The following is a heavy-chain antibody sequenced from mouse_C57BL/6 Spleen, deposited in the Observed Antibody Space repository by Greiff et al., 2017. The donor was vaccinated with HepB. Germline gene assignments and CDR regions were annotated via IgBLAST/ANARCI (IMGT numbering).Heavy chain of an antibody. CDR1: GYAFTNYL. V-gene: IGHV1-54*01. J-gene: IGHJ2*01. CDR2: INPGSGGT. CDR3: ARGVGVHYFDY. D-gene: IGHD1-3*01. Sequence: QVQLQQSGAELVRPGTSVKVSCKASGYAFTNYLIEWVKQRPGQGLEWIGVINPGSGGTNYNEKFKGKATLTADKSSSTAYMQLSSLTSEDSAVYFCARGVGVHYFDYWGQGTTLTVSS.